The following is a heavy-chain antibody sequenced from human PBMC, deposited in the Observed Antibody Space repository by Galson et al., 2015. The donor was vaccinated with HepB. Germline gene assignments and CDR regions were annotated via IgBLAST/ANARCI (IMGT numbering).Heavy chain of an antibody. J-gene: IGHJ4*02. CDR3: ARDSVPDVGDIVVVVARYYFDY. V-gene: IGHV1-18*04. D-gene: IGHD2-15*01. CDR2: ISAYNGNT. Sequence: SVKVSCKASGYTFTSYGISWVRQAPGQGLEWMGWISAYNGNTNYAQKLQGRVTMTTDTSTSTAYMELRSLRSDDTAVYYCARDSVPDVGDIVVVVARYYFDYWGQGTLVTVSS. CDR1: GYTFTSYG.